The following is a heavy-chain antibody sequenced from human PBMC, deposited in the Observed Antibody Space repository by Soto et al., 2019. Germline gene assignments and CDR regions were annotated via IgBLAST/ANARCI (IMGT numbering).Heavy chain of an antibody. V-gene: IGHV3-53*01. CDR2: IYGGGTT. CDR3: VQTTGWPGFDF. D-gene: IGHD6-19*01. J-gene: IGHJ4*02. CDR1: GFAVSNKY. Sequence: EVQLVESGGGLMEPGGSLRLSGAASGFAVSNKYMTWVRQAPGKGLEWVSVIYGGGTTYYADSVKGRFTISRDTSKNTLYLQMNSLRAEDTAVYYCVQTTGWPGFDFWGQGTLVTVSS.